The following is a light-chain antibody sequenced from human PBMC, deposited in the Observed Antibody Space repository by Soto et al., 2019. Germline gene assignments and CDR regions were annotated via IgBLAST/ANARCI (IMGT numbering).Light chain of an antibody. CDR1: QSVTSTY. Sequence: EIVLTQSPGTLSLSPGERATLSCRASQSVTSTYLAWYQQKPGQPPRLLIYGASNRATGIPDRFSGSGSGTDFTLTTSRLEPEDSALYYCQQYGSSPGTFGQGTKVEIK. CDR3: QQYGSSPGT. J-gene: IGKJ1*01. CDR2: GAS. V-gene: IGKV3-20*01.